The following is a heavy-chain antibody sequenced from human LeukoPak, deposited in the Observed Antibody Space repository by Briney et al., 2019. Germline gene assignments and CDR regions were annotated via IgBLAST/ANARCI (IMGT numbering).Heavy chain of an antibody. J-gene: IGHJ4*02. D-gene: IGHD3-3*01. CDR1: GFTFSNAW. CDR3: TTDDGYDFWSGYYNY. CDR2: IKSKTDGGTT. V-gene: IGHV3-15*01. Sequence: GGSLRLSCAASGFTFSNAWMSWVRQAPGKGLEWVGRIKSKTDGGTTDYAAPVKGRFTVSRDDSKNTLYLQMNSLKTEDTAVYYCTTDDGYDFWSGYYNYWGQGTLVTVSS.